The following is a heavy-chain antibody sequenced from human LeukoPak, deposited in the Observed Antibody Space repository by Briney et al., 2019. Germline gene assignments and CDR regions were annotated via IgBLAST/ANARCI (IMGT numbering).Heavy chain of an antibody. CDR1: GFTVSSNY. CDR2: IYSGGST. D-gene: IGHD3-10*01. V-gene: IGHV3-66*02. CDR3: ARALLWFGEPRDDAFDI. J-gene: IGHJ3*02. Sequence: GGSLRLSCAASGFTVSSNYMSWVHQAQGKGLEWVSVIYSGGSTYYADSVKSRFTISRDNSKNTLYLQMNSLRAEDTAVYYCARALLWFGEPRDDAFDIWGQGTMVTVSS.